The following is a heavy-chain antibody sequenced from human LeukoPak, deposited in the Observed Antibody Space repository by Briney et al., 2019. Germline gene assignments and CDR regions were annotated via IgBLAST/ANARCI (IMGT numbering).Heavy chain of an antibody. J-gene: IGHJ4*02. CDR3: ARNEE. CDR1: GFTFGTSW. Sequence: GGSLRLSCAASGFTFGTSWMNWVRQAPGRGLEWVANINQDGSEKYYVDSVKGRFTISRDNAKNSLYLQMNSLGDDDTAVYYCARNEEWGQGTLVTVSA. V-gene: IGHV3-7*01. CDR2: INQDGSEK.